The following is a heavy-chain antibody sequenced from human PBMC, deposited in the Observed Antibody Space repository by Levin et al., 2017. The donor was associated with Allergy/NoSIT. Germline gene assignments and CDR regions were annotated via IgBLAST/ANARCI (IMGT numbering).Heavy chain of an antibody. CDR3: ARSRLWFGELFFDY. CDR1: GGSFSGYY. CDR2: INHSGST. V-gene: IGHV4-34*01. J-gene: IGHJ4*02. D-gene: IGHD3-10*01. Sequence: PSETLSLTCAVYGGSFSGYYWSWIRQPPGKGLEWIGEINHSGSTNYNPSLKSRVTISVDTSKNQFSLKLSSVTAADTAVYYCARSRLWFGELFFDYWGQGTLVTVSS.